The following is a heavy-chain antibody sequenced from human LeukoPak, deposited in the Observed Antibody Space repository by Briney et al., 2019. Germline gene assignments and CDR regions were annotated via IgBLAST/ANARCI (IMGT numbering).Heavy chain of an antibody. J-gene: IGHJ4*02. CDR2: ISLTGLT. V-gene: IGHV4-4*02. D-gene: IGHD2-8*01. CDR3: SRENGAFSPFGY. CDR1: GGSISNTNW. Sequence: SETLSLTCGVSGGSISNTNWWSWVRQPPGQGLGWVGEISLTGLTHYNPSLESRVTVSLDKSKNQLSLNLTSVTAADTAVYYCSRENGAFSPFGYWGQGTLVTVLS.